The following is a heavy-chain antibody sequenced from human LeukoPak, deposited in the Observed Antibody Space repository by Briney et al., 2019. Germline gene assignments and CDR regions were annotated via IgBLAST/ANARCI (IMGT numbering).Heavy chain of an antibody. Sequence: ASVKVSCKASGGTFSSYDINWVRQATGQGLEWMGWMNPNSGNTGYAQKFQGRVTITRNTSISTAYMELSSLRSEDTAVYYCARVLGLFRQQLVLGYWDQGTLVTVSS. CDR1: GGTFSSYD. CDR2: MNPNSGNT. V-gene: IGHV1-8*03. D-gene: IGHD6-13*01. J-gene: IGHJ4*02. CDR3: ARVLGLFRQQLVLGY.